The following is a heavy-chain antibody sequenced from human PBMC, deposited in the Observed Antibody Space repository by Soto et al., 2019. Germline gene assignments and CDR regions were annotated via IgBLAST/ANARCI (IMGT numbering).Heavy chain of an antibody. D-gene: IGHD6-13*01. Sequence: QVQLVESGGGVVQPGRSLRLSCAASGFTFSSYAMHWVRQAPGKGLEWVAVISYDGSNKYYADSVKGRFTISRDNSKNTLYLQMNSLRAEDTAVYYCARDPLVAAAGPFFDYWGQGTLVTVSS. J-gene: IGHJ4*02. CDR3: ARDPLVAAAGPFFDY. V-gene: IGHV3-30-3*01. CDR2: ISYDGSNK. CDR1: GFTFSSYA.